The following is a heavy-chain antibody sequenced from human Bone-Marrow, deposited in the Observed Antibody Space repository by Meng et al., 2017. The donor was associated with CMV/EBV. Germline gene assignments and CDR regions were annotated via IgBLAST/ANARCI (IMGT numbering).Heavy chain of an antibody. CDR1: GFTFSSYW. CDR2: IKQDGSEK. Sequence: GESLKISCAASGFTFSSYWMSWVRQAPGKGLEWVANIKQDGSEKYYVDSVKGRFTISRDNAKNSLYLQMNSLRAEDTDVYYCARDGSLDPWGQGTLVTVSS. V-gene: IGHV3-7*01. J-gene: IGHJ5*02. CDR3: ARDGSLDP.